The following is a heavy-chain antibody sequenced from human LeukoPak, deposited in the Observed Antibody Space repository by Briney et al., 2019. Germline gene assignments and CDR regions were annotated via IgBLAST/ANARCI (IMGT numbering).Heavy chain of an antibody. V-gene: IGHV1-46*01. J-gene: IGHJ4*02. D-gene: IGHD3-22*01. CDR3: AREGTMIVVVTKDYFDY. CDR2: INPSGGST. Sequence: ASVKVSCKASGHAFTSYYMHWVRQAPGQGLEWMGIINPSGGSTSYAQKFQGRVTMTRDTSTSTVYMELSSLRSEDTAVYYCAREGTMIVVVTKDYFDYWGQGTLVTVSS. CDR1: GHAFTSYY.